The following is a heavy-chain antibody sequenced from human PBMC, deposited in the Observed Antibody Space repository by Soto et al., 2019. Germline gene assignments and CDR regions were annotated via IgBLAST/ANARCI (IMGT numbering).Heavy chain of an antibody. D-gene: IGHD1-26*01. Sequence: EVQLVESGGGLVKPGGSLGLSCAGSGFTFSRYSMNWVRQAPGKGLEWVSSISTTSYIYYADSLKGRFTISRDNAKNSLYLQMNSLRFKDTGVYDCGRGPSSGSSWCDPWGQGTLVTVSS. CDR3: GRGPSSGSSWCDP. CDR2: ISTTSYI. CDR1: GFTFSRYS. J-gene: IGHJ5*02. V-gene: IGHV3-21*01.